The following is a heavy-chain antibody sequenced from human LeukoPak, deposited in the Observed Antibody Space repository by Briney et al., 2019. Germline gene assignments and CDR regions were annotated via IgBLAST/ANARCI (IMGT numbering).Heavy chain of an antibody. Sequence: GGSLRLSCATSGFTFSNYDMQWVRQAPGKGLEWVATISYDGSKTYYADSVKGRFTISRDTSKNTMNLQMNSLRAEDTAVYYCARDLYYYDSSGHSDYWGQEPWSPSPQ. CDR3: ARDLYYYDSSGHSDY. CDR2: ISYDGSKT. CDR1: GFTFSNYD. D-gene: IGHD3-22*01. V-gene: IGHV3-30*03. J-gene: IGHJ4*01.